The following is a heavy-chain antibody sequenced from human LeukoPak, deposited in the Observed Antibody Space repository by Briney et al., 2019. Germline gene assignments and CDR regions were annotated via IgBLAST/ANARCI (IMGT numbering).Heavy chain of an antibody. D-gene: IGHD1-26*01. J-gene: IGHJ6*02. CDR2: ISGVASDI. CDR1: GFTFSDYY. Sequence: GGSLRLFCAASGFTFSDYYMTWIRQAPGKGLEWVSYISGVASDIYYADSVKGRFTISRDNAKKSVYLQMNSLRAEDTAVYYCARGGAQGMDVWGQGTTVTVSS. V-gene: IGHV3-11*01. CDR3: ARGGAQGMDV.